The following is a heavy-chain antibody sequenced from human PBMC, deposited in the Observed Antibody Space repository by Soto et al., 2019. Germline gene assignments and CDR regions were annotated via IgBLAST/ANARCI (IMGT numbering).Heavy chain of an antibody. J-gene: IGHJ6*02. Sequence: SQTHPISCALPGGRDCSSSAASNWNRQSPSRGLEWLGRTYYRSKWYNDYAVSVKSRITINPDTSKNQFSLQLNSVPPEDTAVYYCTRRTVTDNFFYGIDVWGQGIMVTVSS. V-gene: IGHV6-1*01. D-gene: IGHD4-17*01. CDR2: TYYRSKWYN. CDR3: TRRTVTDNFFYGIDV. CDR1: GGRDCSSSAA.